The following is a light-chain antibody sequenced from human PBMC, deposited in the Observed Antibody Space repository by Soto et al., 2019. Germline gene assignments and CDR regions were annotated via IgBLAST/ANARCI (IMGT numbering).Light chain of an antibody. CDR1: QSIVDW. CDR2: KAS. V-gene: IGKV1-5*03. Sequence: DIQMTQSPSTLSGSVGDRVTFACRASQSIVDWLAWYQQKPGKAPKLLIYKASSLESGVPSRFSGSGSGTEFTLTISSLQPDDFATYYCQQYNSYSTFGQGTRLEIK. CDR3: QQYNSYST. J-gene: IGKJ5*01.